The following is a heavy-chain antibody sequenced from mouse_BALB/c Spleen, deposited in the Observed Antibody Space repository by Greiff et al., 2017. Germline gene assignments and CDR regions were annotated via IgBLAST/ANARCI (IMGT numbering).Heavy chain of an antibody. CDR3: ARASPLYGSYGEWYFDV. CDR1: GYTFTSYW. D-gene: IGHD1-1*02. CDR2: INPSNGRT. J-gene: IGHJ1*01. Sequence: QVQLQQPGAELVKPGASVKLSCKASGYTFTSYWMHWVKQRPGQGLEWIGEINPSNGRTNYNEKFKSKATLTVDKSSSTAYMQLSSLTSKYSAVYYCARASPLYGSYGEWYFDVWGAGTTVTVSS. V-gene: IGHV1S81*02.